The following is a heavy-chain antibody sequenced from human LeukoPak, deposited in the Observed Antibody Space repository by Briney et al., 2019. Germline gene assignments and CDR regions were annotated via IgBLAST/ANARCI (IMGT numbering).Heavy chain of an antibody. V-gene: IGHV3-30*18. CDR1: GFTFSSYG. J-gene: IGHJ4*02. D-gene: IGHD3-9*01. CDR2: ISYDGSNK. CDR3: AKGPSPRYFDWLSPDV. Sequence: PGGPLRLSCAASGFTFSSYGMHWVRQAPGKGLEWVAVISYDGSNKYYADSVKGRFTISRDNSKNTLYLQMNSLRAEDTAVYYCAKGPSPRYFDWLSPDVWGQGTLVTVSS.